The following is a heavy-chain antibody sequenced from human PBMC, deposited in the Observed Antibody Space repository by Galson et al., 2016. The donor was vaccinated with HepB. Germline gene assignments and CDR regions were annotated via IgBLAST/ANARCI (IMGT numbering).Heavy chain of an antibody. V-gene: IGHV3-53*01. Sequence: SLRLSCAVSGVSVNSNYMSWVRQAPGTGLEWDSIVYTNGNRYYADSVKGRFTISRDNSQNTLYPHMYRLRAEETAVYYCARVDGGGSGWSPYYFQYWGQGTLVTVSS. D-gene: IGHD6-19*01. J-gene: IGHJ4*02. CDR2: VYTNGNR. CDR3: ARVDGGGSGWSPYYFQY. CDR1: GVSVNSNY.